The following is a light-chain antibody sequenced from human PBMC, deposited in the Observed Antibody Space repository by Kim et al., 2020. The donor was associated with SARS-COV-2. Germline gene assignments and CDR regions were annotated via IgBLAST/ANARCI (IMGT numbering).Light chain of an antibody. CDR2: GAS. CDR3: QQYGSAPRT. V-gene: IGKV3-20*01. J-gene: IGKJ1*01. Sequence: CPGEKATPSRRASESVWGSSFACYPQRRGQGPGLLIYGASSRATGIPDRFRGSGSVTDFTLTISRLEPEEFAVYYCQQYGSAPRTFGQGTKV. CDR1: ESVWGSS.